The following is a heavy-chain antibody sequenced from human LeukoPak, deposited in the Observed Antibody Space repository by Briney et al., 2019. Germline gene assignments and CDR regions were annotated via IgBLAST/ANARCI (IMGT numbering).Heavy chain of an antibody. CDR1: GDSINGFY. D-gene: IGHD2-2*01. V-gene: IGHV4-4*07. J-gene: IGHJ4*02. CDR2: IYTSGST. Sequence: SETLSLTCTVSGDSINGFYWSWIRQAAGKGLEWIGHIYTSGSTNYNPSLRSRVTMSVDMSKNQFSLKLRSVTAADTAVYYCARDVVAARGSFDYWGQGTLVTVSS. CDR3: ARDVVAARGSFDY.